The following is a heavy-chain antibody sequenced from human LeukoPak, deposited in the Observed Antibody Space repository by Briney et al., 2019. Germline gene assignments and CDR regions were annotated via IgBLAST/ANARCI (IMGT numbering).Heavy chain of an antibody. CDR1: GGSISSYY. J-gene: IGHJ6*03. V-gene: IGHV4-4*07. Sequence: PSETLSLTCTVSGGSISSYYWSWIRQPPGKGLEWIGRIYTSGSTNYNPSLKSRVTMSVDTSKNRFSLKLRSVTAADTAAYSCVRGRFDYYDSSGYYRPREYYSYYYYMDVWGKGTTVTISS. CDR3: VRGRFDYYDSSGYYRPREYYSYYYYMDV. CDR2: IYTSGST. D-gene: IGHD3-22*01.